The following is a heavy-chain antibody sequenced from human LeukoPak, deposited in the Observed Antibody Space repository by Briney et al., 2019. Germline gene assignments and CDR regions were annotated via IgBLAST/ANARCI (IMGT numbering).Heavy chain of an antibody. CDR1: GGSISSSSYY. CDR3: ARRDFWSGSIPDYYFDY. D-gene: IGHD3-3*01. V-gene: IGHV4-39*01. Sequence: SETLSLTCTVSGGSISSSSYYWGWIRQPPGKGLEWIGSIYYSGSTYYNPSLKSRVTISVDTSKNQFSLKLSSVTAADTAVYYCARRDFWSGSIPDYYFDYWGQGTLVTVSS. CDR2: IYYSGST. J-gene: IGHJ4*02.